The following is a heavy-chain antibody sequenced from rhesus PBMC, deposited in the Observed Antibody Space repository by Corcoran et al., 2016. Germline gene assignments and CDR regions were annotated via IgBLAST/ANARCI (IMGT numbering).Heavy chain of an antibody. CDR3: ASSGGYGLDS. J-gene: IGHJ6*01. CDR1: GGSITGYY. Sequence: QVKLQQWGEGLMKPSETLSLTCAVYGGSITGYYWSWIRQPPGKGVEWIGNIDGNSASTNYTPSLKNRVTISKDTSKNQFSLKLSSVTAADTAVYYCASSGGYGLDSWGQGVVVTVSS. CDR2: IDGNSAST. D-gene: IGHD6-31*01. V-gene: IGHV4-73*01.